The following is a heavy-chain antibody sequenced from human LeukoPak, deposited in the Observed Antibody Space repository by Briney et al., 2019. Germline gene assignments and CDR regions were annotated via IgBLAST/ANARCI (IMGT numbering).Heavy chain of an antibody. D-gene: IGHD3-16*01. CDR2: IKQDGTEK. Sequence: GGSLRLSCEASGVTFSNYWMSWVRQAPGMGPEWVANIKQDGTEKFYMASVRGRFIISRDNAKGSLYLQMNSLRVEDTAVYYCARDCGGGAPCFDSWGQGTLVTVSS. CDR3: ARDCGGGAPCFDS. J-gene: IGHJ4*02. CDR1: GVTFSNYW. V-gene: IGHV3-7*03.